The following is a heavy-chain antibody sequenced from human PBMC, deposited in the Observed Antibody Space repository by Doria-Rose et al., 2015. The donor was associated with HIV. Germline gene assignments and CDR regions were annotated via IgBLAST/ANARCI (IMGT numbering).Heavy chain of an antibody. Sequence: GSELKKPGASVPVSCKTSGYTFSAYAIHWVRQAPGQRLEWMGWLNVGNGDTRYSRKFQDRVTITSDTSANTGYMALSSLRSEDTAVYYCARIHSLSSSSLGHWGQGTLVTVSS. CDR1: GYTFSAYA. CDR2: LNVGNGDT. V-gene: IGHV1-3*01. CDR3: ARIHSLSSSSLGH. D-gene: IGHD6-13*01. J-gene: IGHJ4*02.